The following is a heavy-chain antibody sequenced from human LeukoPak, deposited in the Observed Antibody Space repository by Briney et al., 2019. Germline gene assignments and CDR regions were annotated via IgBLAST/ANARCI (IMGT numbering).Heavy chain of an antibody. CDR1: GFTFSSYA. CDR3: AREGTSYSFGY. J-gene: IGHJ4*02. D-gene: IGHD2-15*01. Sequence: QPGGSLRLSCAASGFTFSSYAMSWVRQAPGKGLEWVSVIYSGGSTYYADSVKGRFTISRDNSKNTLYLQMNSLRAEDTAVYYCAREGTSYSFGYWGQGTLVTVSS. V-gene: IGHV3-53*01. CDR2: IYSGGST.